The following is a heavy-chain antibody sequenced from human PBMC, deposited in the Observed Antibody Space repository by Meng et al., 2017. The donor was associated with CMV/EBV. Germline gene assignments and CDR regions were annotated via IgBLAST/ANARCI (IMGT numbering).Heavy chain of an antibody. Sequence: GESLKISCAASGFTFSSYAVHWVRQAPGKGLEWVAVISYDGSNKYYADSVKGRFTISRDNSKNTLYLQMNSLRAEDTAVYYCARGVRTIQAAEYDYWGQGTLVTVSS. J-gene: IGHJ4*02. CDR1: GFTFSSYA. D-gene: IGHD2-15*01. V-gene: IGHV3-30-3*01. CDR3: ARGVRTIQAAEYDY. CDR2: ISYDGSNK.